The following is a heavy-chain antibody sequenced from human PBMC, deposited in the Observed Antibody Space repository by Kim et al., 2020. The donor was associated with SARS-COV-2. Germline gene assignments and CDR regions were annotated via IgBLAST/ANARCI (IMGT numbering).Heavy chain of an antibody. V-gene: IGHV4-4*02. Sequence: SETLSLTCAVSGGSISSSYWWTWVRQPPGKGLEWIGEMSHSGSTHYNPSLKRRLTILVDNSKNKFSLRLNSVTAADTAVYYCARGEIAIGFESWGQG. D-gene: IGHD6-13*01. CDR3: ARGEIAIGFES. CDR1: GGSISSSYW. CDR2: MSHSGST. J-gene: IGHJ4*02.